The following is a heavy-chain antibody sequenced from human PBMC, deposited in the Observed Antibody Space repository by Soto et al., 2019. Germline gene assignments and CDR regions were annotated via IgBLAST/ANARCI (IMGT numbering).Heavy chain of an antibody. D-gene: IGHD2-15*01. CDR3: ARIGRISVYYMDV. V-gene: IGHV4-59*08. CDR2: IYYSGST. CDR1: GGSISSYY. Sequence: SETLSLTCTVSGGSISSYYWSWIRQPPGKGLEWIGYIYYSGSTNYNPSLKSRVTISVDTSKNQFSLKLSSVTAADTAVYYCARIGRISVYYMDVWGKGTTVTVSS. J-gene: IGHJ6*03.